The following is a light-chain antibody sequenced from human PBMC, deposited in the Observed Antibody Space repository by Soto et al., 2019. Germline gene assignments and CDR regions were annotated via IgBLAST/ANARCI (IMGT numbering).Light chain of an antibody. CDR1: QSVSSY. V-gene: IGKV3-11*01. CDR2: DAS. CDR3: QQRSNWPPLT. J-gene: IGKJ1*01. Sequence: EIVLTQSPATLSLSPGERATLSCRASQSVSSYLAWYQQKPVQAPRLLIYDASNRATGIPARFSGSGSGTDFTLTNSSLEPEDYAGYYCQQRSNWPPLTFGQGTKVEIK.